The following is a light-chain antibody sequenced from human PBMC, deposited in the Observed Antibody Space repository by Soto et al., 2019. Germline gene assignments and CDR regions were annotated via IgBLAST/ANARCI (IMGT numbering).Light chain of an antibody. CDR2: DAS. Sequence: EIVLTQSPVTLSLSPGERATLSCRASQSVRSYLAWYQQKPGQAPRLLIYDASSRAAGIPTTFSGSGSGTDFTLNISSLEPEDFALYYCQQRSDWPSTFGGGTKVEIK. J-gene: IGKJ4*01. CDR3: QQRSDWPST. CDR1: QSVRSY. V-gene: IGKV3-11*01.